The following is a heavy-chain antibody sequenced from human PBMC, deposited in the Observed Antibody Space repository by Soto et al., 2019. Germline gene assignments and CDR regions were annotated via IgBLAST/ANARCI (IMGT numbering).Heavy chain of an antibody. D-gene: IGHD1-26*01. CDR1: GGSISSGGYY. J-gene: IGHJ3*02. V-gene: IGHV4-31*03. CDR2: IYYSGST. Sequence: PSETLSLTCTVSGGSISSGGYYWSWIRQHPGKGLEWIGYIYYSGSTYYNPSLKSRVTISVDTSKNQFSLKLSSVTAADTAVYYCAREESGSFPGAFDIWGQGTMVTVS. CDR3: AREESGSFPGAFDI.